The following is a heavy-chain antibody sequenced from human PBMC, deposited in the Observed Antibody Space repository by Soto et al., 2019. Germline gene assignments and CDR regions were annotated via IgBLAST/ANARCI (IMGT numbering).Heavy chain of an antibody. CDR2: INPNSGGT. CDR3: GRGVRRYYDSSGYYFFDY. J-gene: IGHJ4*02. CDR1: GYTFTGYY. V-gene: IGHV1-2*04. D-gene: IGHD3-22*01. Sequence: ASVKVSCKASGYTFTGYYMHWVRQAPGQGLEWMGWINPNSGGTNYAQKFQGWVTMTRDTSISTAYMELSRLRSDDTAVYYCGRGVRRYYDSSGYYFFDYGGQGTLVTV.